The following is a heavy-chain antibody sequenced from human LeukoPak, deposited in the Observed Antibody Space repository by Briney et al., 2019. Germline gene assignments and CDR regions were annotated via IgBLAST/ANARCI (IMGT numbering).Heavy chain of an antibody. CDR2: IWYDGSNK. Sequence: GRSLRLSCAASGFTFSSYGMHWVRQAPGKGLEWVAVIWYDGSNKYYADSVKGRFTISRDNSKNTLYLQMNSLRAEDTAVYYCASIAAAGPVLDYWGQGTLVTVSS. CDR1: GFTFSSYG. J-gene: IGHJ4*02. V-gene: IGHV3-33*01. D-gene: IGHD6-13*01. CDR3: ASIAAAGPVLDY.